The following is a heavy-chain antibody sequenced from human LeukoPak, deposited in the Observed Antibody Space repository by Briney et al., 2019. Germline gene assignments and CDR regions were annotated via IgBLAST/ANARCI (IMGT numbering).Heavy chain of an antibody. CDR1: GFTFDDYA. V-gene: IGHV3-9*03. CDR3: AKGVGATRADAFDI. Sequence: GGSLRLSCAASGFTFDDYAMHWVRHAPGKGLEWVSGISWNSGSIGYADSVKGRFTISRDNAKNSLYLQMNSLRAEDMALYYCAKGVGATRADAFDIWGQGTMVTVSS. CDR2: ISWNSGSI. J-gene: IGHJ3*02. D-gene: IGHD1-26*01.